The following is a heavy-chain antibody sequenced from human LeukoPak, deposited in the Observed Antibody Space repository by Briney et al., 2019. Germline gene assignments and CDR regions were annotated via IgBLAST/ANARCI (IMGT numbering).Heavy chain of an antibody. Sequence: PGGSLRLSCAASGFTFSSYGMHWVRQAPGKGLEWVAFTRYDGSNKYYEDSVKGRFTISIDNSKNTLYLQMNSLRAEDTAVYYCAKDDWSSTSCYTTAYWGQRTPVTVSS. V-gene: IGHV3-30*02. CDR3: AKDDWSSTSCYTTAY. D-gene: IGHD2-2*02. CDR2: TRYDGSNK. J-gene: IGHJ4*02. CDR1: GFTFSSYG.